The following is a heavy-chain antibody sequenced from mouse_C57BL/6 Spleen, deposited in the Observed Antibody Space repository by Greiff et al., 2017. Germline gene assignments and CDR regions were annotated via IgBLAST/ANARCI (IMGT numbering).Heavy chain of an antibody. CDR2: IYPRSGNT. V-gene: IGHV1-81*01. D-gene: IGHD1-1*01. J-gene: IGHJ4*01. CDR3: ARPTTVRGAMDY. Sequence: QVQLQQSGAELARPGASVKLSCKASGYTFTSYGISWVKQRTGQGLEWIGEIYPRSGNTSYNEKFKGKATLTADKSSSTAYMELRSLTAEDSAVYFCARPTTVRGAMDYWGQGTSVTVSS. CDR1: GYTFTSYG.